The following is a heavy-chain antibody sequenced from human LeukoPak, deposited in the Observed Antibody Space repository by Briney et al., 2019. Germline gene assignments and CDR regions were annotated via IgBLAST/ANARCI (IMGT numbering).Heavy chain of an antibody. Sequence: GASVKVSCKASGYIFTSNYIHWVRQAPGQGLEWVGIISPSSGSTSYAQKFQGRATMTRDMSTSTVYMELSSLRSEDTAVYYCARGTPRPATALDYWGQGTLVTVSS. CDR3: ARGTPRPATALDY. J-gene: IGHJ4*02. CDR1: GYIFTSNY. CDR2: ISPSSGST. V-gene: IGHV1-46*01. D-gene: IGHD6-6*01.